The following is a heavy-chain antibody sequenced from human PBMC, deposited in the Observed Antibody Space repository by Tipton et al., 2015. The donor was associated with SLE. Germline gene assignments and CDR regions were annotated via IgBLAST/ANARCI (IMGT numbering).Heavy chain of an antibody. V-gene: IGHV4-61*08. CDR2: IYYSGST. J-gene: IGHJ6*02. D-gene: IGHD6-19*01. Sequence: TLSLTCTVSGGSISSGGYYWSWIRQHPGKGLEWIGYIYYSGSTNYNPSLKSRGTILIDTSKNQFSLKLSSVTAADTAVYYCARDLVSGWYVGYYYYYGMDVWGQGTTVTVSS. CDR3: ARDLVSGWYVGYYYYYGMDV. CDR1: GGSISSGGYY.